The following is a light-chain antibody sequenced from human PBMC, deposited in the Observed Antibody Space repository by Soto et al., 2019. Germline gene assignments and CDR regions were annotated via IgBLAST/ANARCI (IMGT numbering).Light chain of an antibody. CDR1: SSDVGGYDY. J-gene: IGLJ1*01. V-gene: IGLV2-11*01. CDR3: CSYAGTYTFYV. CDR2: DVT. Sequence: QSVLTQPRSVSGSPGQSVTISCTGTSSDVGGYDYVSWYQQHPGKAPKLMIYDVTKRPSGVPDRFSGSRSGNTASQTISGLQAEDDADYYCCSYAGTYTFYVFGTGTKLTVL.